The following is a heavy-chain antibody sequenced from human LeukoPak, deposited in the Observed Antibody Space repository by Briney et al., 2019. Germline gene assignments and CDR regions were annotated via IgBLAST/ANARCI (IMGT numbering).Heavy chain of an antibody. CDR1: GFTFSSYA. V-gene: IGHV3-23*01. D-gene: IGHD6-19*01. CDR2: ISGSGGST. Sequence: PGGPLRLSCAASGFTFSSYAMSWVRQAPGKGLEWVSAISGSGGSTYYADSVKGRFTISRDNSKNTLYLQMNSLRAEDTAVYYCAKDPVSSSGWYDSYYYYGMDAWGQGTPVTVSS. CDR3: AKDPVSSSGWYDSYYYYGMDA. J-gene: IGHJ6*02.